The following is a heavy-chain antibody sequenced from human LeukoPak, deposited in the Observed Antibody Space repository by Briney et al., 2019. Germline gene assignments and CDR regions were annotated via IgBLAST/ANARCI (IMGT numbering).Heavy chain of an antibody. D-gene: IGHD3-3*01. V-gene: IGHV4-59*12. CDR3: ARDRHDFWSGYFDAFDI. CDR1: GGSISSYY. J-gene: IGHJ3*02. Sequence: SETLSLTCTVSGGSISSYYWSWIRQPPGKGLEWIGYIYYSGSTNYNPSLKSRVTISVDTSKNQFSLKLSSVTAADTAVYYCARDRHDFWSGYFDAFDIWGQGTMVTVSS. CDR2: IYYSGST.